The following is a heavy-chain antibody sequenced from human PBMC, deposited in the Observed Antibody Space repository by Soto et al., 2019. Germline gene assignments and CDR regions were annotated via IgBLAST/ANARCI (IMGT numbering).Heavy chain of an antibody. CDR1: GFTFSSYA. CDR3: ARPVLTAAAGKPAHFDY. CDR2: LSYDGSNK. D-gene: IGHD6-13*01. J-gene: IGHJ4*02. Sequence: QVQLVESGGGVVQPGTSLRLSCAASGFTFSSYAMHWVRQAPGKGLEWVALLSYDGSNKNYVDAVKGRFSISRDNSKNRVYRQMNSLRAEDTAVYYWARPVLTAAAGKPAHFDYWGQGALVTVSS. V-gene: IGHV3-30-3*01.